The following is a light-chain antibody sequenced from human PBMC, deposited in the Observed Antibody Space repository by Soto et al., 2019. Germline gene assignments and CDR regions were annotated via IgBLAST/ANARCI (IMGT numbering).Light chain of an antibody. CDR1: RSDVGGYKY. Sequence: QSALTQPASVSGSPGQSITISCTGTRSDVGGYKYVSWYQQHPGKAPKLMIYDVSNRPSGVSNRFSGSKSGNTASLTISGLQAEDEADYYCSSYTSSGTQVFGTGTKLTVL. CDR3: SSYTSSGTQV. CDR2: DVS. J-gene: IGLJ1*01. V-gene: IGLV2-14*01.